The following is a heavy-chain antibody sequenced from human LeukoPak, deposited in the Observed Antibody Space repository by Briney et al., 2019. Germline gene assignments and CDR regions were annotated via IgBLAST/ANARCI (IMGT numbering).Heavy chain of an antibody. CDR2: IDHSGST. V-gene: IGHV4-38-2*01. Sequence: PSETLSLTCAVSGYSISSGYYWGWIRQPPGKGLEWIGSIDHSGSTYYNPSLKSRVTISVDTSKNQFSLKLSSVTAADTAVYYCARPHYYDSSGPWDAFDIWGQGTLVTVSS. CDR1: GYSISSGYY. J-gene: IGHJ4*02. D-gene: IGHD3-22*01. CDR3: ARPHYYDSSGPWDAFDI.